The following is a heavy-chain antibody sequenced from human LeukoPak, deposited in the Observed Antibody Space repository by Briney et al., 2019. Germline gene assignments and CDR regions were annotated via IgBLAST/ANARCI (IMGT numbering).Heavy chain of an antibody. D-gene: IGHD2-15*01. Sequence: GGSLRLSCAASGFTFCSYEMNWVRQAPGKGLGWVSYISKSGSTIYYADSVKGRFTISRDNAKNSLYLQMNSLRGEDTAVYYCARDHCSGGRCYPLDYWGQGTLVTVSS. CDR2: ISKSGSTI. V-gene: IGHV3-48*03. CDR1: GFTFCSYE. CDR3: ARDHCSGGRCYPLDY. J-gene: IGHJ4*02.